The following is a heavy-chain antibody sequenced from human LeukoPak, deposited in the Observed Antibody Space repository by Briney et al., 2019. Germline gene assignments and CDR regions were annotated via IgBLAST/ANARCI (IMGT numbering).Heavy chain of an antibody. Sequence: GGSLRLSCAASGFTFSSYAMHWVRQAPGKGLEWVAVISYDGSNKYYADSVKGRFTISRDNSKNTLCLQMNSLRAEDTAVYYCAMRNLGYCSSTSCYFPFDYWGQGTLVTVSS. CDR2: ISYDGSNK. J-gene: IGHJ4*02. V-gene: IGHV3-30*04. CDR1: GFTFSSYA. CDR3: AMRNLGYCSSTSCYFPFDY. D-gene: IGHD2-2*01.